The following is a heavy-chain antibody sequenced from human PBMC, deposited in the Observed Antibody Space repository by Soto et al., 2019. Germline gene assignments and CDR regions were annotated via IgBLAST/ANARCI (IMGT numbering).Heavy chain of an antibody. CDR2: IYYSGST. V-gene: IGHV4-59*08. CDR3: AMNYGDYPTFDY. CDR1: GGSISSYY. D-gene: IGHD4-17*01. J-gene: IGHJ4*02. Sequence: SETLSLTCTVSGGSISSYYWSWIRQPPGKGLEWIGYIYYSGSTNYNPSLKSRVTISVDTSKNQFSLKLSSVTAADTAVYYCAMNYGDYPTFDYWGQGTLVTVSS.